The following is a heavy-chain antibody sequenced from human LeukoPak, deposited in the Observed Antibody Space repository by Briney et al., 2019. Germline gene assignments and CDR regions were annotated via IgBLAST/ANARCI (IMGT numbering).Heavy chain of an antibody. J-gene: IGHJ6*02. CDR3: ARGPLLRYCSSTSCYAYYYYGMDV. D-gene: IGHD2-2*01. CDR2: IYYNGST. CDR1: GGSISSSSYS. Sequence: SETLSLTCTVSGGSISSSSYSWVWIRQPPGKGLEWIGNIYYNGSTYYNPSLKSRVTISVDTSKNQFSLKLSSVTAADTAVYYCARGPLLRYCSSTSCYAYYYYGMDVWGQGTTVTVSS. V-gene: IGHV4-39*07.